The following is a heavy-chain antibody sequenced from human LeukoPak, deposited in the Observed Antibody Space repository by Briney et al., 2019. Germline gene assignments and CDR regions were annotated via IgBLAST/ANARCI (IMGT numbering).Heavy chain of an antibody. J-gene: IGHJ4*02. CDR3: ARGVAINFDY. D-gene: IGHD3-3*01. CDR1: GYTFTKSY. V-gene: IGHV1-18*04. Sequence: ASVKVSCKASGYTFTKSYIHWVRQAPGQGLEWMGWISAYNGNTNYAQKLQGRVTMTTDTSTSTAYMELRSLRSDDTAVYYCARGVAINFDYWGQGTLVTVSS. CDR2: ISAYNGNT.